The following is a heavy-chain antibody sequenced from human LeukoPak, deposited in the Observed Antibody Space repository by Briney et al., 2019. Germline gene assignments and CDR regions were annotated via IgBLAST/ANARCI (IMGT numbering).Heavy chain of an antibody. CDR3: ARALYYYGSGSYFIDP. CDR2: INPNSGGT. V-gene: IGHV1-2*06. D-gene: IGHD3-10*01. Sequence: ASVKVSCKAPGYTFTGYYMHWVRQAPGQGLEWMGRINPNSGGTNYAQKFQGRVTMTRDTSISTAYMELSRLRSDDTAVYYCARALYYYGSGSYFIDPWGQGTLVTVSS. CDR1: GYTFTGYY. J-gene: IGHJ5*02.